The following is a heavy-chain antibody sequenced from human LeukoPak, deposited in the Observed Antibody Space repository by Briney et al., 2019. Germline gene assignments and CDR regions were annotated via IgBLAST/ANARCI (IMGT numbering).Heavy chain of an antibody. V-gene: IGHV1-46*01. CDR3: AKLATSDTGETY. CDR2: INPSGGST. CDR1: GYTFTSYY. Sequence: ASVTVSCKASGYTFTSYYMHWVRQAPGQGLEWMGIINPSGGSTSYAQKFQGRVTMTRDTSTSTVYMELRSLRSEDTAIYYCAKLATSDTGETYWGQGTLVTVSS. J-gene: IGHJ4*02. D-gene: IGHD3-16*01.